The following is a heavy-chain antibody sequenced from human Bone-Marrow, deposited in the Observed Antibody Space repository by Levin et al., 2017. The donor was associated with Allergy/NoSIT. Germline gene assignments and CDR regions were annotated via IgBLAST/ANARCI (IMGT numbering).Heavy chain of an antibody. D-gene: IGHD5-18*01. CDR3: ARASWIQLWEGDAFDI. V-gene: IGHV6-1*01. CDR2: TYYRSKWYN. Sequence: SETLSLTCAISGDSVSSNSAAWNWIRQSPSRGLEWLGRTYYRSKWYNDYAVSVKSRITINPDTSKNQFSLQLNSVTPEDTAVYYCARASWIQLWEGDAFDIWGQGTMVTVSS. CDR1: GDSVSSNSAA. J-gene: IGHJ3*02.